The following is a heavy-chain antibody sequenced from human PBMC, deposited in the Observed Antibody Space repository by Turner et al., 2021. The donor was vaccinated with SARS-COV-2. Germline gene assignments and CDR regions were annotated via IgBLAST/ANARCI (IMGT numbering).Heavy chain of an antibody. D-gene: IGHD2-8*01. CDR1: GFTFSDAY. J-gene: IGHJ5*02. CDR3: TGRGKVSYTWFDP. Sequence: EVQLLESGGGLVKPGGSLRLSCSASGFTFSDAYMSWCRQAPGKGLEWVGRIKSKTDGGTTDYAAPVKGRFTISRDDSENTLYLQMNSLKTEDTAVYYCTGRGKVSYTWFDPWGQGTLVTVSS. V-gene: IGHV3-15*01. CDR2: IKSKTDGGTT.